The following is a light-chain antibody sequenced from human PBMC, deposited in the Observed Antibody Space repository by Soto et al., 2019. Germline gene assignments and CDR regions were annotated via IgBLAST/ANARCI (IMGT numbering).Light chain of an antibody. CDR1: SSNIGAGYD. J-gene: IGLJ2*01. CDR3: QSYDSSLSDSV. CDR2: ANS. Sequence: QSVLTQPPSVSGAPGQRVTISCTGSSSNIGAGYDVHWYQQLPGSAPKLPIYANSNRPSGVPDRFSGSKSGTSPSLAITGLQAEDEADYYCQSYDSSLSDSVFGGGTKLTVL. V-gene: IGLV1-40*01.